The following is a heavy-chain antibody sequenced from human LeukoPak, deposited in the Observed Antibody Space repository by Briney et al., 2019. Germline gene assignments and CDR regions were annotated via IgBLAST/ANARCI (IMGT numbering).Heavy chain of an antibody. CDR3: VRLQAVTGNFDY. D-gene: IGHD1-20*01. J-gene: IGHJ4*02. CDR1: GGSISSSSYY. Sequence: PSETLSLTCTVSGGSISSSSYYWGWIRQPPGKGLEWIETINYSGDTYYNPSLESRVTISVDSSKNQFSLKLSSVTAADTAVYYCVRLQAVTGNFDYWGQGALVTVSS. V-gene: IGHV4-39*07. CDR2: INYSGDT.